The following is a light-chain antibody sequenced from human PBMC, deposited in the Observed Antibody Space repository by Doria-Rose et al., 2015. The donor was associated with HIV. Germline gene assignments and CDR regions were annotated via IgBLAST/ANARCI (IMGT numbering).Light chain of an antibody. V-gene: IGKV3-20*01. Sequence: EIVLTQSPGTLSLSPGERATLSCRASQSSSSTYLAWYQQKPGQAPSLLIYDGSTRATGIPDRFSASGSGTDFTLTINRLEPEDFAPYYCHQYGTSWTFGQGTKVE. CDR2: DGS. J-gene: IGKJ1*01. CDR1: QSSSSTY. CDR3: HQYGTSWT.